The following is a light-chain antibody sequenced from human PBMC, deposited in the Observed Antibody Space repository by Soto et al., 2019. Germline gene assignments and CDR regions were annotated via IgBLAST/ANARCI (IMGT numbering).Light chain of an antibody. Sequence: QSALTQPRSVSGSPGQSVTLSCAGTSSDIGAWNFVSWFQQHPGKAPKLILFDVNNRPSGVPRRFSGSKSAYTASLTISGLQAEDEADYYCCSYAGSYTWVFGTGTKLTVL. CDR1: SSDIGAWNF. CDR2: DVN. V-gene: IGLV2-11*01. CDR3: CSYAGSYTWV. J-gene: IGLJ1*01.